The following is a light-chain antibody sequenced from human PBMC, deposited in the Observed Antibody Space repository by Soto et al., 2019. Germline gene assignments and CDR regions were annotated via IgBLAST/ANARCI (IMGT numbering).Light chain of an antibody. CDR1: QSVISNY. Sequence: ETVLTQSPVPLSLSPGERATLSCWASQSVISNYLAWYQQRPGQPPRLLIYGASNRATGIPDRFSGSGSGTDFTLSISRLKPEDFAVYYWQQYGSSPPRTFGQGTKLKIK. CDR2: GAS. V-gene: IGKV3-20*01. J-gene: IGKJ2*01. CDR3: QQYGSSPPRT.